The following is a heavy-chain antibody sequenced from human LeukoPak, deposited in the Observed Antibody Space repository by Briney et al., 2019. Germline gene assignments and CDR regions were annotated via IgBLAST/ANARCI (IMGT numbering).Heavy chain of an antibody. J-gene: IGHJ4*02. D-gene: IGHD3-10*01. Sequence: GASVKVSCKATGYTFTSYGISWVRQAPGQGLEWMGWINPYNGNANYAQKLHGRVTMTTDTSTSTAYMELRSLRSDDTAVYYCARVYGLGSYFQDLIDYWGQGTLVTVSS. CDR3: ARVYGLGSYFQDLIDY. CDR1: GYTFTSYG. CDR2: INPYNGNA. V-gene: IGHV1-18*01.